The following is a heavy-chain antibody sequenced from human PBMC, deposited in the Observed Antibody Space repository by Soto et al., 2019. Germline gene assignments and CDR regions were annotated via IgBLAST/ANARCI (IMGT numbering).Heavy chain of an antibody. Sequence: QVQLQESGPGLVKPSGTLSLTCAVSGGSISSSNWWSWVRQPPGKGLEWIGEIYHSGSTNYNPSRKSRVNISVDKSKNQFSLKLSSVTAADTAVYYCARVSGSYYYGMDVWGQGTTVTVSS. J-gene: IGHJ6*02. CDR3: ARVSGSYYYGMDV. V-gene: IGHV4-4*02. D-gene: IGHD1-26*01. CDR2: IYHSGST. CDR1: GGSISSSNW.